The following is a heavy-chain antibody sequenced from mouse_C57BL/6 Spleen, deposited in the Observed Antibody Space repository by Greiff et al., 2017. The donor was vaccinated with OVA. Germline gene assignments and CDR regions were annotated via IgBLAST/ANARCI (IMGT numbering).Heavy chain of an antibody. CDR2: INPSNGGT. Sequence: VQLQQPGTELVKPGASVKLSCKASGYTFTSYWMHWVKQRPGQGLEWIGNINPSNGGTNYNEKFKSKATLTVDKSSSTAYMQLSSLTSEDSAVYYCARSGIYDGYLYAMDYWGQGTSVTVSS. J-gene: IGHJ4*01. CDR3: ARSGIYDGYLYAMDY. V-gene: IGHV1-53*01. CDR1: GYTFTSYW. D-gene: IGHD2-3*01.